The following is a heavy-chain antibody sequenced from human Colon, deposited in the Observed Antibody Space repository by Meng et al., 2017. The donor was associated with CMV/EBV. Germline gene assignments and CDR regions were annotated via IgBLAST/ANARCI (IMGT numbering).Heavy chain of an antibody. V-gene: IGHV3-21*04. J-gene: IGHJ5*02. CDR1: GFTFSRYT. CDR2: ITGSGRKV. CDR3: ARLMDDRPGWFDP. D-gene: IGHD2-8*01. Sequence: GESLKISCTASGFTFSRYTMNWVRQVPGKGLEWLSSITGSGRKVFYGDSMDGRITISRDNANNSLFLHMNSLTAEDTAVYYCARLMDDRPGWFDPWGQGTLVTVSS.